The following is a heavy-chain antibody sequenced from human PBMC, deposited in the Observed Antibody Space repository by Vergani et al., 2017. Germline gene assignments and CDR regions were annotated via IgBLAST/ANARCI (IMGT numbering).Heavy chain of an antibody. CDR2: IIPIFGTA. Sequence: QVQLVQSGAEVKKPGSSVKVSCKASGGTFSSYAISWVRQAPGQGLEWMGGIIPIFGTANYAQKFQGRVTITADESTSTAYMELSSLRSEDTAVYYCARGPPLLSSLNYYYYYMDVWGKGTTVTVSS. D-gene: IGHD5/OR15-5a*01. V-gene: IGHV1-69*01. J-gene: IGHJ6*03. CDR1: GGTFSSYA. CDR3: ARGPPLLSSLNYYYYYMDV.